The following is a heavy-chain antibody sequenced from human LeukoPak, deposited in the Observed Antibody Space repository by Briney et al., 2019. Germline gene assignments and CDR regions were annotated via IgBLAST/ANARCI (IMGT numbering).Heavy chain of an antibody. CDR3: ARDINGYYYDSHGYYPTDL. CDR2: ISAYNGNT. CDR1: GCIFTSYG. J-gene: IGHJ5*02. Sequence: ASVKVSCKASGCIFTSYGISWVRQAPGQGLEWMGWISAYNGNTNYPQRLQGRVTMTTDTSTTTAYMELRSLRSDDTAVYYCARDINGYYYDSHGYYPTDLWGQGTLVTVSS. V-gene: IGHV1-18*01. D-gene: IGHD3-22*01.